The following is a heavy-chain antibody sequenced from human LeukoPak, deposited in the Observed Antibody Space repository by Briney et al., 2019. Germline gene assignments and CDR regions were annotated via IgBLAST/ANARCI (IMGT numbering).Heavy chain of an antibody. CDR3: AREYADHFDY. Sequence: SDTLSLTCTVSGGSSSSVGYYWSWIRQHPGKGLEWIGYIYYSGSTYYNPSLKSRVTISVDTSKNQFSLKLSSVTAADTAVYYCAREYADHFDYWGQGTLVTVSS. V-gene: IGHV4-31*03. CDR2: IYYSGST. CDR1: GGSSSSVGYY. J-gene: IGHJ4*02.